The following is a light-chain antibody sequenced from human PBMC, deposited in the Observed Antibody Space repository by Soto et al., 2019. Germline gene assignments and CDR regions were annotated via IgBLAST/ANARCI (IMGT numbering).Light chain of an antibody. CDR3: QSYDRRLSGSV. CDR2: DT. J-gene: IGLJ1*01. Sequence: QSVLTQPPSLSAAPGQKVTISCSGNSSNIGSNYVAWYQLLPGTAPKLLIYDTSRPSGVPDRFSGSKSGASASLAITGLQAEDEADYYCQSYDRRLSGSVFGTGTKLTVL. CDR1: SSNIGSNY. V-gene: IGLV1-40*01.